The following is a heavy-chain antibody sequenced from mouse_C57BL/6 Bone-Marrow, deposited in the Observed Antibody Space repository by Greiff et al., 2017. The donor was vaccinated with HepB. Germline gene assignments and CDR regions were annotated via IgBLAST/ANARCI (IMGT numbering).Heavy chain of an antibody. CDR1: GYAFTNYL. CDR3: ARSGTSSYWYFDV. D-gene: IGHD1-1*01. Sequence: VQLQQSGAELVRPGTSVKVSCKASGYAFTNYLIEWVKQRPGQGLEWIGVINPGSGGTNYNEKFKGKATLTADKSSSTAYMQLSSLTSEDSAVYYCARSGTSSYWYFDVWGTGTTVTVSS. V-gene: IGHV1-54*01. J-gene: IGHJ1*03. CDR2: INPGSGGT.